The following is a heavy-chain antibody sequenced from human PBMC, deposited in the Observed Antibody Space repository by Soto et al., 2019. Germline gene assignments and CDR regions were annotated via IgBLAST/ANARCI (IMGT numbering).Heavy chain of an antibody. CDR3: ARDPERYSYGYYFDY. CDR2: ISYDGGNK. Sequence: QVQLVESGGGVVQPGRSLRLSCAASGFTFINYAMNWVRQAPGKGLEWVGVISYDGGNKYYADSVKGRFTISRDNSKNTLYLQMNSLRAEDTAVYYCARDPERYSYGYYFDYWGQGTLVTVSS. D-gene: IGHD5-18*01. J-gene: IGHJ4*02. CDR1: GFTFINYA. V-gene: IGHV3-30-3*01.